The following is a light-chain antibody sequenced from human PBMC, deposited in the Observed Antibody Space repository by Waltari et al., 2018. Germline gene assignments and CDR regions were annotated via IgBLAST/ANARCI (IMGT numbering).Light chain of an antibody. CDR1: PSVSRA. V-gene: IGKV3-20*01. Sequence: SCRASPSVSRALAWYQQKPGQAPRLLIYGASTRATGIPDRFSGSGSGTDFSLTISRLEPDDFAVYYCQHYLKLPVTFGQGTTVEI. CDR2: GAS. J-gene: IGKJ1*01. CDR3: QHYLKLPVT.